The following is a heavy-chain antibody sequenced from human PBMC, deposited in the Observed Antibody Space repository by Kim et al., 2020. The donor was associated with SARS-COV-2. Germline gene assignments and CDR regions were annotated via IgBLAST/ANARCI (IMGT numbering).Heavy chain of an antibody. J-gene: IGHJ4*02. D-gene: IGHD3-22*01. V-gene: IGHV4-31*02. Sequence: SIKSRVTISVDTSKNQFSLQLTSVTAADTAVYYCARAAEYYYDSSGYYGDWGQGTLVTVSS. CDR3: ARAAEYYYDSSGYYGD.